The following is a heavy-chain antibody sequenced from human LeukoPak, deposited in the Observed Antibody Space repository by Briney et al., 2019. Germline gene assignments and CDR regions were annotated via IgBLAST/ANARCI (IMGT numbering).Heavy chain of an antibody. D-gene: IGHD5-18*01. CDR3: AAPGGYSYRHGYFDY. V-gene: IGHV1-69*04. J-gene: IGHJ4*02. CDR1: GGTFSSYA. Sequence: WASVKLSCKASGGTFSSYAISWVRQAPGQGLEWMGRIIHILSIAYYAHNFQGRVTITADKSTSTAYMELSSLRAEDTAVYYCAAPGGYSYRHGYFDYWGQGTLVTVSS. CDR2: IIHILSIA.